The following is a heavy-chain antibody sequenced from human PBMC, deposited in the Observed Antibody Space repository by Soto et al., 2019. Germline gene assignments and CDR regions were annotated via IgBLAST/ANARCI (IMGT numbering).Heavy chain of an antibody. Sequence: GGSLRLSCAASGFTVSSNYMSWVRQAPGKGLEWVSVIYSGGSTYYADSVKGRFTISRDNSKNTLYLQMNSLRAEDTAVYYCASTKIPLPAAFDYWGQGTLVTVSS. V-gene: IGHV3-66*01. CDR2: IYSGGST. J-gene: IGHJ4*02. CDR3: ASTKIPLPAAFDY. CDR1: GFTVSSNY. D-gene: IGHD2-2*01.